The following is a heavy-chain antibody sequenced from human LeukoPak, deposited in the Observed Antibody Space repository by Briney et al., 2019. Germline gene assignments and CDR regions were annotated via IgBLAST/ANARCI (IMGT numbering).Heavy chain of an antibody. CDR1: GFTVGSNY. Sequence: GGSLRLSCAASGFTVGSNYMSWVRQAPGKGLEWVSVIYSGGSTYYADSVKGRFTISRDNSKNTLYLQMNSLRAEDTAVYYCARDRGYQEGYFDYWGQGTLVTVSS. V-gene: IGHV3-53*01. CDR3: ARDRGYQEGYFDY. CDR2: IYSGGST. J-gene: IGHJ4*02. D-gene: IGHD6-13*01.